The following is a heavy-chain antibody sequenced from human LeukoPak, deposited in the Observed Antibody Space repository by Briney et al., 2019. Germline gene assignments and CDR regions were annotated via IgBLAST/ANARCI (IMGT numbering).Heavy chain of an antibody. J-gene: IGHJ5*02. Sequence: SQTLSLTCTVSGGSINSGSYYWTWLRQPAGKGLEWIGRIYTSGSTNYNPSLKSRVTVSVDTSKNQFSLNLRSVTAADTAVYYCARGRIAAAGSNWFDPWGQGALVIVSS. CDR1: GGSINSGSYY. CDR2: IYTSGST. CDR3: ARGRIAAAGSNWFDP. D-gene: IGHD6-13*01. V-gene: IGHV4-61*02.